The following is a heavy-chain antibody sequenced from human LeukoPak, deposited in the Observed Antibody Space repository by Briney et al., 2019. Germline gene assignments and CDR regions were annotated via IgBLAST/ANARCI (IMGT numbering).Heavy chain of an antibody. CDR2: ILSSDST. Sequence: SETLSLTCSVSGDSLRSGGYYWSWIRQPAGEGLQWIGRILSSDSTYYNPSLKSRVTISIDTSKNQFSLTLRSMTAADTAMYYCARDCSSTSCLDAFDIWGQGTMVTVSS. J-gene: IGHJ3*02. D-gene: IGHD2-2*01. CDR1: GDSLRSGGYY. CDR3: ARDCSSTSCLDAFDI. V-gene: IGHV4-61*02.